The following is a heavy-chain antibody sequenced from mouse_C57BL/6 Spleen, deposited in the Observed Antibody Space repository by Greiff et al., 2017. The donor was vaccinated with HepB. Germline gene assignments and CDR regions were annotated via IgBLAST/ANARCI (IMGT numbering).Heavy chain of an antibody. V-gene: IGHV5-17*01. CDR1: GFTFSDYG. CDR3: AKIYDGYSRFAY. CDR2: ISSGSSTI. J-gene: IGHJ3*01. Sequence: EVNVVESGGGLVKPGGSLKLSCAASGFTFSDYGMHWVRQAPEKGLEWVAYISSGSSTIYYADTVKGRFTISRDNAKNTLFLQMTSLRSEDTAMYYCAKIYDGYSRFAYWGQGTLVTVSA. D-gene: IGHD2-3*01.